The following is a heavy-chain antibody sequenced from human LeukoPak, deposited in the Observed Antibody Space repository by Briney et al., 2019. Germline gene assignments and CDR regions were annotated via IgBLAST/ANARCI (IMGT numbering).Heavy chain of an antibody. CDR1: GGSISSGGYY. J-gene: IGHJ4*02. Sequence: SETLSLTCTVSGGSISSGGYYWSWIRQPPGKGLEWIGYIYHSGSTYYNPSLKSRVTISVDRSKNQFSLKLSSVTAADTAVYYCARITDGYIDYWGQGTLVTVSS. V-gene: IGHV4-30-2*01. CDR3: ARITDGYIDY. D-gene: IGHD3-22*01. CDR2: IYHSGST.